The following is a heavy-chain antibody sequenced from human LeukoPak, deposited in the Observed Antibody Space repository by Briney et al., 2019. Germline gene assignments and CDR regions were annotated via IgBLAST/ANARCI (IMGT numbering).Heavy chain of an antibody. CDR1: GFTFTNAG. V-gene: IGHV3-30*01. D-gene: IGHD5-18*01. CDR2: ISHDGTNK. CDR3: ASEDVDTGDF. Sequence: GRSLRLSCAASGFTFTNAGIHWVRLATGKGLEWVSFISHDGTNKYYSDSVDGRFIVSRLNSQNTVYLQINDLRPEDTATYYCASEDVDTGDFWGQGTLVTVSS. J-gene: IGHJ4*02.